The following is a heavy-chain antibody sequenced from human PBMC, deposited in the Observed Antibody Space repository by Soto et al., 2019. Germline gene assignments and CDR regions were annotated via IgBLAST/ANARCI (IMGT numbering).Heavy chain of an antibody. J-gene: IGHJ6*02. CDR3: AKWKAGLAYCGGDCYPHYYYYYGMDV. CDR2: ISGSGGST. Sequence: GALSPSCAASGFTFSSYAMSWVRQAPGKGLEWVSAISGSGGSTYYADSVKGRFTISRDNSKNTLYLQMNSLRAEDTAVYYCAKWKAGLAYCGGDCYPHYYYYYGMDVWGQGTTVTVSS. V-gene: IGHV3-23*01. CDR1: GFTFSSYA. D-gene: IGHD2-21*02.